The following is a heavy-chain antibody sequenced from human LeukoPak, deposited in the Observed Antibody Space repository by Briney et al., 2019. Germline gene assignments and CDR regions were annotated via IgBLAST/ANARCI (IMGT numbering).Heavy chain of an antibody. CDR1: GFTFSSYG. CDR2: VWYDGINK. V-gene: IGHV3-33*01. CDR3: ARSTSSEYDIYHFDY. Sequence: GRSLRLSCSASGFTFSSYGMHWVRQAPGKGLEWVAVVWYDGINKYYADSVKGRFTSSRDNSKNTLYLQMNSLRAEDTAVYYCARSTSSEYDIYHFDYWGQGTLVTVSS. J-gene: IGHJ4*02. D-gene: IGHD3-9*01.